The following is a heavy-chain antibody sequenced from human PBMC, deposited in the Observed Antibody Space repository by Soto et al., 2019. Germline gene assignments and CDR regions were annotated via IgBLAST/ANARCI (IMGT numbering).Heavy chain of an antibody. D-gene: IGHD4-17*01. CDR1: GYTFTSYG. V-gene: IGHV1-18*01. J-gene: IGHJ3*02. CDR3: ARDKPQVTTYDFDI. CDR2: ISAYNGNT. Sequence: ASVKVSCKASGYTFTSYGISWVRQAPGQGLEWMGWISAYNGNTNYAQKLQGRVTMTTDTSTSTAYMELRSLRSDDTAVYYCARDKPQVTTYDFDIWGQGTMVTVSS.